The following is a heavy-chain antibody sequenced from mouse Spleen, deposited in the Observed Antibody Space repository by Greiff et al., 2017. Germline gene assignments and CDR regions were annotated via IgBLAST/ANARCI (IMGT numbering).Heavy chain of an antibody. J-gene: IGHJ2*01. D-gene: IGHD2-3*01. CDR1: GFTFSSYY. Sequence: EVQLVESGGGLVKLGGSLKLSCAASGFTFSSYYMSWVRQTPEKRLEWVATISSGGGSTYYPDSVKGRFTISRDNAKNTLYLQMSSLNSEDTAVYYCARDDPFDYWGQGTTLTVSS. V-gene: IGHV5-12-1*01. CDR2: ISSGGGST. CDR3: ARDDPFDY.